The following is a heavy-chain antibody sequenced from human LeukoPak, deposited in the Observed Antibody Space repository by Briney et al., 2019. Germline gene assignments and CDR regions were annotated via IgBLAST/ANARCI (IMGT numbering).Heavy chain of an antibody. Sequence: GGSLRLSCAASGITFSSYWMHWVRQAPGKGLVWVSRINSDGSSTSYVDSAKGRFTISRDNAKNTLYLQMNSLRAEDTAVYYCARGWMGRDDYWGQGTQVTVSS. CDR3: ARGWMGRDDY. CDR1: GITFSSYW. J-gene: IGHJ4*02. D-gene: IGHD1-26*01. V-gene: IGHV3-74*01. CDR2: INSDGSST.